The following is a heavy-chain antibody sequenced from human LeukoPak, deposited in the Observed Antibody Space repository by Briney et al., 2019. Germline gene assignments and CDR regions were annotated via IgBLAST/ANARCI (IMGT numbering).Heavy chain of an antibody. Sequence: GGSLRLSCAASGFTFSSYGMHWVRQAPGKGLEWVAGASYNGNIKYYADYVKGRFSISRDNSKNTLYLQMDSLRAEDTAVYYCAKGDNYYDSSGYYYVRALFDYWGQGTLVTVSS. CDR1: GFTFSSYG. V-gene: IGHV3-30*18. J-gene: IGHJ4*02. CDR2: ASYNGNIK. CDR3: AKGDNYYDSSGYYYVRALFDY. D-gene: IGHD3-22*01.